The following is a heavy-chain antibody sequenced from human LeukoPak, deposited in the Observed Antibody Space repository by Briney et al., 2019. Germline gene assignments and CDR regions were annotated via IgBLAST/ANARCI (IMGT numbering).Heavy chain of an antibody. V-gene: IGHV4-59*01. Sequence: SETLSLTCTVSGGSINSYYWSWIRQPPGKGLEWIGYIYDSGSTNYNPSLKSRVTISVDTSNNQFSLKLSSVTAADTAVYFCARGPYSYDSSGAFDIWGQGTMVTVSS. D-gene: IGHD3-22*01. CDR2: IYDSGST. CDR1: GGSINSYY. J-gene: IGHJ3*02. CDR3: ARGPYSYDSSGAFDI.